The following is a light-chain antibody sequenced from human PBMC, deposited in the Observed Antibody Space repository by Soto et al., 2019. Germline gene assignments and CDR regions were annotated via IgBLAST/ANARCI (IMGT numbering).Light chain of an antibody. V-gene: IGKV3-20*01. CDR1: QSVSSSY. CDR2: GAS. J-gene: IGKJ4*01. Sequence: EIGLTQPPGTLSLSAWERATLSCRASQSVSSSYLAWYQQKPAQAPRLLIYGASSRATGLPDRFSGSGSGTDFTLTISRLEPEDFAVYYCQKYGSSLLTFGGGTKVDIK. CDR3: QKYGSSLLT.